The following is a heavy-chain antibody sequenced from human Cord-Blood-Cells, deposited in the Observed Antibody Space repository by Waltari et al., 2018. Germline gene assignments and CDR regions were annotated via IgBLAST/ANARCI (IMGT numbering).Heavy chain of an antibody. Sequence: QLQLQESGPGLVKPSETLSLTCTVSGGSISSSSYYWGWIRQPPGKGLEWIGSIYYSGCTYYNPSLKSRVTISVDTSKNHFSLKLSSVTAADTAVYYCARHREGVNYDAFDIWGQGTMVTVSS. CDR1: GGSISSSSYY. CDR3: ARHREGVNYDAFDI. CDR2: IYYSGCT. D-gene: IGHD1-7*01. J-gene: IGHJ3*02. V-gene: IGHV4-39*01.